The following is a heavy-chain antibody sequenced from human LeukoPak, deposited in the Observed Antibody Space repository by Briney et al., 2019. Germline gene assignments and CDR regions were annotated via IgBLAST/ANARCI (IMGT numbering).Heavy chain of an antibody. CDR3: ARGLRGYSYGSTRSDY. J-gene: IGHJ4*02. CDR2: IYYSGST. Sequence: PSETLSLTCTVSGGSISSSSYYWGWIRQPPGKGLEWIGSIYYSGSTYYNPSLKSRVTISVDTSKNQFSLKLSSVTAADTAVYYCARGLRGYSYGSTRSDYWGQGTLVTVSS. V-gene: IGHV4-39*07. CDR1: GGSISSSSYY. D-gene: IGHD5-18*01.